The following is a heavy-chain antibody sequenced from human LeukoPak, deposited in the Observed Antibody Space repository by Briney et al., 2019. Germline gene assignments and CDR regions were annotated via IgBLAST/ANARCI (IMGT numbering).Heavy chain of an antibody. CDR2: ISSSSSYI. CDR3: ARVGLGGWVHYGDPEY. CDR1: GFTFSSYS. D-gene: IGHD4-17*01. J-gene: IGHJ4*02. V-gene: IGHV3-21*01. Sequence: GGSLRLSCAASGFTFSSYSMNWVRQAPGKGLEWVSSISSSSSYIYYADSLKGRFTISRDNAKNSLYLQMNRLRDEDTAVYDCARVGLGGWVHYGDPEYWGQGTLVTVSS.